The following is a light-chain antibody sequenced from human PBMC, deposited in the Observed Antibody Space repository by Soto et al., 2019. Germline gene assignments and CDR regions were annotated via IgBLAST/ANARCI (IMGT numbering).Light chain of an antibody. J-gene: IGLJ2*01. V-gene: IGLV1-40*01. CDR2: GDN. CDR3: QSYDNSLSHVV. Sequence: QSVLTQPPSVSGAPGQRVTIPCTGSSSNIGSFYDVHWYQQLPGTVPKLLIYGDNNRPSGVPDPFSGSKSGTSASLAITGLQPEDEADYYCQSYDNSLSHVVFGGGTKLTVL. CDR1: SSNIGSFYD.